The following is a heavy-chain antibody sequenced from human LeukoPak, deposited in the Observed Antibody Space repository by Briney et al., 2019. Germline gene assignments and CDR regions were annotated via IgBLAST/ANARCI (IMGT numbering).Heavy chain of an antibody. CDR2: IYYSGST. J-gene: IGHJ5*02. D-gene: IGHD3-22*01. Sequence: SETLSLTCTVSGGSISSSSYYWGWIRQPPGEGLEWIGSIYYSGSTYYNPSLKSRVTISVDTSKNQFSLKLSSVTAADTAVYYCAREGGGYPFDPWGQGTLVTVSS. V-gene: IGHV4-39*07. CDR1: GGSISSSSYY. CDR3: AREGGGYPFDP.